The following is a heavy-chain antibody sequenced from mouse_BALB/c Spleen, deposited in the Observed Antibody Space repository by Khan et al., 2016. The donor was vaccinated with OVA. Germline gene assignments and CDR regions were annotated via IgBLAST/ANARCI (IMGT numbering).Heavy chain of an antibody. D-gene: IGHD1-1*01. CDR2: VSTGGSYT. J-gene: IGHJ3*01. CDR3: TRLAYYYDSEGFAY. CDR1: GFTFSTYG. V-gene: IGHV5-6*01. Sequence: EVELVESGGDLVKPGGSLKLSCAASGFTFSTYGMSWVRQAPDKRLEWVATVSTGGSYTYYPDSVKGCFTISRDNATTTLYLQMNGLRSEDTAMFYCTRLAYYYDSEGFAYWGQGTLVTVSA.